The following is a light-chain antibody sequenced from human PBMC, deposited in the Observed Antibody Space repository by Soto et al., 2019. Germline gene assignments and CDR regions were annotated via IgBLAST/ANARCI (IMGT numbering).Light chain of an antibody. J-gene: IGLJ2*01. CDR2: YDS. CDR1: NIGSKS. V-gene: IGLV3-21*04. Sequence: SYELTQPPSVSVAPGKTARITCGGNNIGSKSLHWYQQKPGQAPIIVIFYDSDRPSGIPERFSGSNSGNTATLTISRVEAGDEADYYCQVWDYSSDQGVFGGGTKVTVL. CDR3: QVWDYSSDQGV.